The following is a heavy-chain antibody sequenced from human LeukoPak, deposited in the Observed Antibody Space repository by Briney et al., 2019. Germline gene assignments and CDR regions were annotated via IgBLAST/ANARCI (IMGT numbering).Heavy chain of an antibody. CDR3: ARRRAYCGGDCYTLLFDY. Sequence: SETLSLTCTVSGGSISTSNYYWGWIRQPPGKGLEGIGNIFYSGSTYYSPSLKSRVTISLYTSRNQFSLKLNSVTAADTAVYYCARRRAYCGGDCYTLLFDYWGQGTLVTVSS. V-gene: IGHV4-39*07. J-gene: IGHJ4*02. CDR2: IFYSGST. D-gene: IGHD2-21*02. CDR1: GGSISTSNYY.